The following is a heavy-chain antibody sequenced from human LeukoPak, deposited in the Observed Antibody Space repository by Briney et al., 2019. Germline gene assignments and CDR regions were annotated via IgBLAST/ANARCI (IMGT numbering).Heavy chain of an antibody. CDR2: IYYRGST. Sequence: SETLSLICTVSGGSISGYYWGWIRQPPGKGLEWIGYIYYRGSTNSNPSLKSRVTISVDTSKNQFSLKLSSVTAADTAVYYCARYCTVGKCLDYWGQGTLVTVSS. J-gene: IGHJ4*02. V-gene: IGHV4-59*01. CDR1: GGSISGYY. D-gene: IGHD2-8*02. CDR3: ARYCTVGKCLDY.